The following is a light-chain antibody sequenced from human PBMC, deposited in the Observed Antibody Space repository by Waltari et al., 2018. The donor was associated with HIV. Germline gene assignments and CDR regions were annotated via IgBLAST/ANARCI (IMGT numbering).Light chain of an antibody. CDR2: DVS. CDR3: ESYTSTSVWV. CDR1: SNDVGGYNY. Sequence: QSALTQPASVSGSPGQSITISYTGSSNDVGGYNYVSWYQQHPGKAPILMIYDVSTRPAGVSDRFSGSKSGDTASLTISGLQPEDEADYYCESYTSTSVWVFGGGTRLTVL. V-gene: IGLV2-14*03. J-gene: IGLJ3*02.